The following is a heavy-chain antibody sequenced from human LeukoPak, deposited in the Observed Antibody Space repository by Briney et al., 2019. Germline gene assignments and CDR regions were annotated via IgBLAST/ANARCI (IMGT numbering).Heavy chain of an antibody. D-gene: IGHD3-3*01. CDR3: ARASYDFWSGYYFHWFDP. CDR2: ISGSGGST. J-gene: IGHJ5*02. V-gene: IGHV3-23*01. Sequence: GGSLRLSCAASGFTFSSYAMSWVRQAPGKGLEWVSAISGSGGSTYYADSVKGRFTISRDNSKNTLYLQMNSLRSEDTAVYYCARASYDFWSGYYFHWFDPWGQGTLVTVSS. CDR1: GFTFSSYA.